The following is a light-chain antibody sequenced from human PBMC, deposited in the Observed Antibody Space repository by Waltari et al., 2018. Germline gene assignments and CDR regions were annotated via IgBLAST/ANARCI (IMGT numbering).Light chain of an antibody. CDR1: QSVSRY. J-gene: IGKJ2*01. V-gene: IGKV1-39*01. CDR3: QQADGIPFT. Sequence: DIKMTQSPSSLSASVGDTVTITCRASQSVSRYLNWYQQRPGEAPNRLIFTTSNLQGGVPSRFSGSGSGTEFILTINSLQPEDFATYYCQQADGIPFTFGQGTKEEVK. CDR2: TTS.